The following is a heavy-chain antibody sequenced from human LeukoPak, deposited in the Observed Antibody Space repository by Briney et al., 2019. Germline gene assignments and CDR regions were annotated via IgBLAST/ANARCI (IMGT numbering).Heavy chain of an antibody. CDR2: IYYSGST. V-gene: IGHV4-59*01. Sequence: SETLSLTCTVSGGSISNYYWTWIRQPPGKGLEWIGYIYYSGSTNYNPSLKSRVTISVDTSKNQFSLKLSSVTAADTAVYYCARVVGSGYRGNWFDPWGQGTLVTVSS. CDR3: ARVVGSGYRGNWFDP. CDR1: GGSISNYY. D-gene: IGHD3-10*01. J-gene: IGHJ5*02.